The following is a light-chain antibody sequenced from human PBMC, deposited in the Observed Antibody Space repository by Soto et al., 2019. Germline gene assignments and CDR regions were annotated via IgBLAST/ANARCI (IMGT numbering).Light chain of an antibody. CDR2: GAS. V-gene: IGKV3D-20*02. CDR1: QSVSSSF. J-gene: IGKJ5*01. Sequence: EIVLSQSPGTLSLSPGERATLSCRSSQSVSSSFIAWYQQKPGQAPRLLIYGASSRATGIPDRFSGSGSGTDFTLTISGLEPEDFAVYYCQQRTNRPPITFGQGTRLEI. CDR3: QQRTNRPPIT.